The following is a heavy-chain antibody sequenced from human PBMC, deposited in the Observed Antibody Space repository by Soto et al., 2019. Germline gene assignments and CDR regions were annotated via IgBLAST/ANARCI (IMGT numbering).Heavy chain of an antibody. V-gene: IGHV4-61*01. J-gene: IGHJ6*02. D-gene: IGHD4-4*01. CDR2: IYYGGST. Sequence: SETLSLTCTVSGGSVSSGSYYWSWIRQPPGKGLEWIGYIYYGGSTNYNPSLKSRVTISVDTSKNQFSLKLSSVTAADTAVYYGARDPVTIRHWDVWGQGTTVTVSS. CDR3: ARDPVTIRHWDV. CDR1: GGSVSSGSYY.